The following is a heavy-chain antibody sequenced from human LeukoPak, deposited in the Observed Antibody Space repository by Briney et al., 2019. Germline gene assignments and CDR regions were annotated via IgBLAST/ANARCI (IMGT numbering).Heavy chain of an antibody. Sequence: GGSLRLSCAASGFTFSSYAMSWVRQAPGKGLERVSAISGSGGSTYYADSVKGRFTISRDNSKNTLYLQMNSLRAEDTAVYYCAKVPYCSGGSCWDYFDYWGQGTLVTVSS. J-gene: IGHJ4*02. D-gene: IGHD2-15*01. V-gene: IGHV3-23*01. CDR2: ISGSGGST. CDR1: GFTFSSYA. CDR3: AKVPYCSGGSCWDYFDY.